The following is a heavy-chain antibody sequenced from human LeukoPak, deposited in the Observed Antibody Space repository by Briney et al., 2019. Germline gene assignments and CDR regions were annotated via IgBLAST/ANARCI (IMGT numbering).Heavy chain of an antibody. Sequence: ASVKVSCKASGYTFNGYYIHWVRQAPGQGLEWMGWINPKSGGQNYAQKFQGRVTMNRDTPLRPPHMQPTGVRPDDQAAYYSARVPRGRAFDIWGQGTMVTVSS. CDR1: GYTFNGYY. V-gene: IGHV1-2*02. J-gene: IGHJ3*02. CDR2: INPKSGGQ. D-gene: IGHD1-26*01. CDR3: ARVPRGRAFDI.